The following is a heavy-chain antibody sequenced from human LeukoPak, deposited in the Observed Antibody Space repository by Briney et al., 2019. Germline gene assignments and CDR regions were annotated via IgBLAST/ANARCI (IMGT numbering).Heavy chain of an antibody. CDR1: GGSISSGDYY. CDR2: IYYSGST. Sequence: PSETLSLTCTVSGGSISSGDYYWSWIRQPPGKGLEWIGYIYYSGSTYYNPSLKSRVTISVDTSKNQFSLKLSSVTAADTAVYYCARHGRTDYYDSNPYYFDYWGQGTLVTVSS. V-gene: IGHV4-30-4*01. CDR3: ARHGRTDYYDSNPYYFDY. D-gene: IGHD3-22*01. J-gene: IGHJ4*02.